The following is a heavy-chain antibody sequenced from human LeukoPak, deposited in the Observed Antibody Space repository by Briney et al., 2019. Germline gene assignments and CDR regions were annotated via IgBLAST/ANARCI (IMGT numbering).Heavy chain of an antibody. Sequence: SETLSLTCTVSGGSISSSSYYWGWIRQPPGKGLEWIGSIYYSGSTYYNPSLKSRVTISVDTSKNQFSLKLSSVTAADTAVYYCARSRYGDYGFCPYYWGQGTLVTVSS. CDR3: ARSRYGDYGFCPYY. D-gene: IGHD4-17*01. CDR1: GGSISSSSYY. V-gene: IGHV4-39*01. J-gene: IGHJ4*02. CDR2: IYYSGST.